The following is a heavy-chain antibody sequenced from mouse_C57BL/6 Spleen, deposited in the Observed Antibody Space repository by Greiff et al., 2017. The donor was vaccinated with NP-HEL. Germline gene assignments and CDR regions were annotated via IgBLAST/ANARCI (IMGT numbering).Heavy chain of an antibody. CDR1: GYAFSSSW. V-gene: IGHV1-82*01. CDR3: ARGYGSSTGYAMDY. Sequence: VQLKESGPELVKPGASVKISCKASGYAFSSSWMNWVKQRPGKGLEWIGRIYPGDGDTNYNGKFKGKATLTADKSSSTAYMQLSSLTSEDSAVYFCARGYGSSTGYAMDYWGQGTSVTVSS. D-gene: IGHD1-1*01. CDR2: IYPGDGDT. J-gene: IGHJ4*01.